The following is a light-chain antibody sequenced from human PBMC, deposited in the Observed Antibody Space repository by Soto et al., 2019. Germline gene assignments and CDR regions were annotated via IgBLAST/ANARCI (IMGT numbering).Light chain of an antibody. V-gene: IGKV1-39*01. CDR3: QQTYSTSRT. Sequence: DIQMTQSPSSLSASVGDRVTITCRASQSISSYLNWYQQKPGKAPKLLIYAASSLQSGVPSRFSGRGSWTDFTLSISSLQPEDFATYYCQQTYSTSRTFGQGTKVEIK. J-gene: IGKJ1*01. CDR2: AAS. CDR1: QSISSY.